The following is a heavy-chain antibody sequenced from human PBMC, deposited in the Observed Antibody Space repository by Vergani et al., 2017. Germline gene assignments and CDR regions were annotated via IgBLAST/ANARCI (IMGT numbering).Heavy chain of an antibody. V-gene: IGHV1-69*01. CDR2: IIPIFGTA. J-gene: IGHJ4*02. Sequence: QVQLVQSGAEVKKPGSSVKVSCKASGGTFSSYAISWVRQAPGQGLEWMGGIIPIFGTANYAQKFQGRVTITADESTSTAYMELRSLRSDDTAVYYCARDRAGLDSSGYYYGYWGQGTLVTVSS. D-gene: IGHD3-22*01. CDR1: GGTFSSYA. CDR3: ARDRAGLDSSGYYYGY.